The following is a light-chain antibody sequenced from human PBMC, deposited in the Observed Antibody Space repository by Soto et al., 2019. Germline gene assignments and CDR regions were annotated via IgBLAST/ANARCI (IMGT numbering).Light chain of an antibody. Sequence: EIVLTQSPGTLSLSPGERATLSCRASQSVSSYLAWYQQKPGQAPRLLIYGASSRATGIPDRFSGSGSGTDFTLTISRLEPEDFAVYYCHQYGSSLPVTFGGGTKVEIK. J-gene: IGKJ4*01. CDR3: HQYGSSLPVT. CDR1: QSVSSY. CDR2: GAS. V-gene: IGKV3-20*01.